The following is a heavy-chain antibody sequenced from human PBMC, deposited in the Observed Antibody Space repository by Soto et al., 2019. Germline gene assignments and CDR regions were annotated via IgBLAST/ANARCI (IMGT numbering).Heavy chain of an antibody. CDR3: ASATSIAVAGKET. CDR1: GDTVTKYG. Sequence: QVQLVQSGGEVKKPGASVKVSCKASGDTVTKYGISWVRQAPGQGLEWLGWISFYNGHTNYALKFQDRITFTTDTAPSTASRELRSLTSDDTAVYYCASATSIAVAGKETWGQGTLVTVSS. D-gene: IGHD6-19*01. V-gene: IGHV1-18*01. J-gene: IGHJ4*02. CDR2: ISFYNGHT.